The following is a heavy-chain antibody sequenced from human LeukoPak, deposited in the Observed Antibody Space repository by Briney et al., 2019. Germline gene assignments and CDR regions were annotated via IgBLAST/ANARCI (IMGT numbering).Heavy chain of an antibody. J-gene: IGHJ4*02. D-gene: IGHD5-12*01. V-gene: IGHV4-39*01. CDR1: GGSISTSNYY. Sequence: SETLSLTCTVSGGSISTSNYYWAWIRQPPGKGLEWIERGYYSGSTYYNPSLKSRVTISVDTSKNQFSLKLSSVIAADTAVYYCARGSSGYTIFDFWGQGTLVTVSS. CDR2: GYYSGST. CDR3: ARGSSGYTIFDF.